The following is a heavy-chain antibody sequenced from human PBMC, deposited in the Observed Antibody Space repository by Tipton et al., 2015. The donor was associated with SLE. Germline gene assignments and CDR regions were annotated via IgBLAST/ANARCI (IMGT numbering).Heavy chain of an antibody. CDR3: AKNLRTGSDYIRRDAFDI. CDR1: GFTFSRYA. D-gene: IGHD1-26*01. Sequence: SLRLSCAVSGFTFSRYAMRWVRQAPGKGLEWVSGISTSGDYTYYADSVKGRFTISRDNSKSTLYLQMNSLRAEDTALYYCAKNLRTGSDYIRRDAFDIWGQGTMVTVSS. CDR2: ISTSGDYT. J-gene: IGHJ3*02. V-gene: IGHV3-23*01.